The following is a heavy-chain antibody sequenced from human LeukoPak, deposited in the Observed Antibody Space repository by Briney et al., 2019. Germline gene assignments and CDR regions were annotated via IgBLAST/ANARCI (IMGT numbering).Heavy chain of an antibody. CDR2: INPNSGST. V-gene: IGHV1-2*02. CDR3: ATSKIQYLVKASADY. CDR1: GYTFTDYH. J-gene: IGHJ4*02. D-gene: IGHD1-26*01. Sequence: ASVKVSCKASGYTFTDYHIYWVRQAPGQGLECMGWINPNSGSTNSAQKFQGRVTMTRDTSISTVYMELSRLRSDDTAVYYCATSKIQYLVKASADYWGQGTLVTVSS.